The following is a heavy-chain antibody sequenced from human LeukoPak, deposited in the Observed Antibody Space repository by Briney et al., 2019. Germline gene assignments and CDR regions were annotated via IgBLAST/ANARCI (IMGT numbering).Heavy chain of an antibody. Sequence: GASVKVSCKASGYTFTSYAMNWVRQAPGQGLEWMGWINTNTGNPTYAQGFTGRFVFSLDTSVSTAYLQISSLKAEDTAVYYCARETLGAVGATYWSSGWFDPWGQGTLVTVSS. CDR1: GYTFTSYA. D-gene: IGHD1-26*01. CDR3: ARETLGAVGATYWSSGWFDP. J-gene: IGHJ5*02. V-gene: IGHV7-4-1*02. CDR2: INTNTGNP.